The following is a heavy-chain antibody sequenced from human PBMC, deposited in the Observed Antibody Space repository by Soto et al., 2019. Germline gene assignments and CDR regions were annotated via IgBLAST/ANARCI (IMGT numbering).Heavy chain of an antibody. D-gene: IGHD3-22*01. V-gene: IGHV3-30-3*01. CDR1: GFTFSSYA. J-gene: IGHJ4*02. CDR3: ARSITMIVESLDY. CDR2: ISYDGSDK. Sequence: PGGSLRLSCAASGFTFSSYAMHWVRQAPGKGLGWVAVISYDGSDKYYADSVKGRFTISRDNSKNTLYLQMNSLRAEDTAVCYCARSITMIVESLDYWGQGTLVTVSS.